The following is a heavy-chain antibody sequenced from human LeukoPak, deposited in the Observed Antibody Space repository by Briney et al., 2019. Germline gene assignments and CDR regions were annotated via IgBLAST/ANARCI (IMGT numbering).Heavy chain of an antibody. CDR2: IYYTGST. D-gene: IGHD3-22*01. J-gene: IGHJ5*02. CDR1: GGSINNYY. CDR3: ARDLSSSDYFGWFDP. V-gene: IGHV4-59*01. Sequence: SETLSLTCTVSGGSINNYYWSWIRQPPGKGLEWIGYIYYTGSTNYNPSLKSRVTISVDTSKNQFSLKLSSVTAADTAVYYCARDLSSSDYFGWFDPWGQGTLVTVSS.